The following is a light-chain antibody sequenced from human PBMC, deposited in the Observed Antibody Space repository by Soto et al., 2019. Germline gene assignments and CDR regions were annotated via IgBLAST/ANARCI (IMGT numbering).Light chain of an antibody. CDR2: DDT. CDR3: QLWDTTSDHVV. CDR1: NIGITR. V-gene: IGLV3-21*02. Sequence: SYELTRPPSVSVAPGQTAKITCGGDNIGITRVHWYQQRPGQAPLLVVYDDTDRPSGIPERFSGSNSENTATLTISRVEAGDEGDYYCQLWDTTSDHVVFGGGTQLTVL. J-gene: IGLJ2*01.